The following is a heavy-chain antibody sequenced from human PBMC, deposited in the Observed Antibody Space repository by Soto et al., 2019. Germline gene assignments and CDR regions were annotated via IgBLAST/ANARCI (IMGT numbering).Heavy chain of an antibody. J-gene: IGHJ5*02. CDR2: INPNSGGT. V-gene: IGHV1-2*02. Sequence: ASVKVSCKASGYTFTGYYMHWVRQAPGQGLEWMGWINPNSGGTNYAQKFQGRVTMTRDTSISTAYMELSRLRSDDTAVYYCARGPEYGYHGGWFDPWGQGTLVTVSS. CDR3: ARGPEYGYHGGWFDP. CDR1: GYTFTGYY. D-gene: IGHD4-17*01.